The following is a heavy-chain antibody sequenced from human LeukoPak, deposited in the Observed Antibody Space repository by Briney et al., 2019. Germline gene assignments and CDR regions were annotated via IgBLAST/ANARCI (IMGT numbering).Heavy chain of an antibody. CDR1: GGSISSYY. CDR3: AGWGGNGIAFDM. V-gene: IGHV4-59*01. Sequence: SETLSLTCTVSGGSISSYYWSWIRQPPGKGLEWIGYIYYSGSTNYNPSLKSRVTISVDTSKNQFSLKLSSVTAADTAVYYCAGWGGNGIAFDMWGQGTMVTVSS. D-gene: IGHD4-23*01. CDR2: IYYSGST. J-gene: IGHJ3*02.